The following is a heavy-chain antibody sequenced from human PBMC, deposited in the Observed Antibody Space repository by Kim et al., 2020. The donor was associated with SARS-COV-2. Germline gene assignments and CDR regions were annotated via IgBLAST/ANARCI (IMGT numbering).Heavy chain of an antibody. J-gene: IGHJ4*02. V-gene: IGHV3-48*04. CDR1: GFTFSTYS. D-gene: IGHD6-13*01. Sequence: GGSLRLSCAASGFTFSTYSINWVRQAPGRGLEWVSYISGSGTPIYYADSVKGRFTISRDNAKNSLYLQMNSLRAEDTAIYYCARDRSWSFDYWGQGSQVT. CDR2: ISGSGTPI. CDR3: ARDRSWSFDY.